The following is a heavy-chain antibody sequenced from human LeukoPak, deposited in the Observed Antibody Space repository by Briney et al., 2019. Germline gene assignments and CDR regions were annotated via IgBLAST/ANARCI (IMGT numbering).Heavy chain of an antibody. J-gene: IGHJ4*02. CDR2: ISGSGSST. V-gene: IGHV3-23*01. Sequence: GGSLRLSCAASGFTFNYYAMSWVRQAPGKGLEWVSGISGSGSSTYYADSVKGRFTISRDNAKNSLYLQMNSLRAEDTAVYYCASAVVVPGLVDYWGQGTLVTVSS. D-gene: IGHD2-2*01. CDR1: GFTFNYYA. CDR3: ASAVVVPGLVDY.